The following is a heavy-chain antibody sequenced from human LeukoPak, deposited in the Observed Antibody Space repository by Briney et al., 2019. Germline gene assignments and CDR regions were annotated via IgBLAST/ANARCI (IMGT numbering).Heavy chain of an antibody. D-gene: IGHD5-24*01. V-gene: IGHV6-1*01. CDR2: VYYRFKWSK. J-gene: IGHJ4*02. CDR1: GDSVSSKSV. Sequence: SQTLSLTCGISGDSVSSKSVWNWIRQSPSRGLEWLGRVYYRFKWSKNYAVSVKSRITINPDTSTNQFSLQLSSVTAEDTAVYYCARGDQDFDFWGQGTLVTVSS. CDR3: ARGDQDFDF.